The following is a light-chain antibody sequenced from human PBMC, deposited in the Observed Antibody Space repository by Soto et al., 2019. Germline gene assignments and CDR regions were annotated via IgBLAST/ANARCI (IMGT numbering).Light chain of an antibody. J-gene: IGKJ4*01. CDR3: QQSFSTHALT. V-gene: IGKV1-39*01. CDR2: GAS. Sequence: DIQMTQSPSYLSASVGDRVTLTCRASENIAKYLNWYQQKQGKAPKILIYGASSLQSGVPSRFSGSGSGTDLTLTISSLQPEDFAIYYCQQSFSTHALTVGGGTKVDIK. CDR1: ENIAKY.